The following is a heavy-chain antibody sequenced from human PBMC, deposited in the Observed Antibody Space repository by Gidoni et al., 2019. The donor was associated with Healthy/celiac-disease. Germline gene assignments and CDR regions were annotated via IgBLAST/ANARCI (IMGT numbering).Heavy chain of an antibody. Sequence: EVQLVESGGGLVQPGRSLRLSCAASGFTFDDYAMHWVRQAPGKGLEWVSGISWNSGSIGYADSVKGRFTISRDNAKNSLYLQMNSLRAEDTALYYCAKGFDRSGYYSYYFDYWGQGTLVTVSS. J-gene: IGHJ4*02. D-gene: IGHD3-22*01. V-gene: IGHV3-9*01. CDR2: ISWNSGSI. CDR1: GFTFDDYA. CDR3: AKGFDRSGYYSYYFDY.